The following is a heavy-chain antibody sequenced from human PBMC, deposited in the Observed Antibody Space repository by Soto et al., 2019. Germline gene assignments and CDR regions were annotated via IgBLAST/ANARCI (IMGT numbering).Heavy chain of an antibody. Sequence: QVQLVQSGGEVRKPGASVKVSCKASGDTITNYGISWVRQAPGKGLEWMGWISFYNGNTKYAQNLQGRVTLTTDTSTSTAYMELRSLRSDETAVYYCASATSIAVAGKESWGQGTLVTVSS. V-gene: IGHV1-18*01. J-gene: IGHJ4*02. D-gene: IGHD6-19*01. CDR3: ASATSIAVAGKES. CDR2: ISFYNGNT. CDR1: GDTITNYG.